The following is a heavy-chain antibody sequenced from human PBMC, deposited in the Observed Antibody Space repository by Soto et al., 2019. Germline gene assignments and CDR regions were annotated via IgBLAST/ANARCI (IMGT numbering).Heavy chain of an antibody. V-gene: IGHV1-18*04. CDR1: GYSFFNYG. Sequence: QGQLVQSGVEVKKPGASVKVSCKASGYSFFNYGIGWVRQAPGQGLEWMGWITVNSGKTNYPQKFQGRVTMTTDTSTNTAYMELRSLTSDDTAVYYCGRGLGGGWYYFDYWGPGTLVTVSS. CDR2: ITVNSGKT. J-gene: IGHJ4*02. CDR3: GRGLGGGWYYFDY. D-gene: IGHD6-19*01.